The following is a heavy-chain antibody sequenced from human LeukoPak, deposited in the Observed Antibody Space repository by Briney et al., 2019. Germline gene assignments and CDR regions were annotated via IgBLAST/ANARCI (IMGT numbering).Heavy chain of an antibody. V-gene: IGHV3-33*01. D-gene: IGHD5-24*01. CDR1: GFTFSSYG. CDR2: IWYDGSNK. Sequence: GGSLRLSCAASGFTFSSYGMHWVRQAPGKGLEWVAVIWYDGSNKYYADSVKGRFTISRDNAKNSLYLQMSFLRAEDTAVYYCARRDAYTLDYWGQGTLVTVSS. CDR3: ARRDAYTLDY. J-gene: IGHJ4*02.